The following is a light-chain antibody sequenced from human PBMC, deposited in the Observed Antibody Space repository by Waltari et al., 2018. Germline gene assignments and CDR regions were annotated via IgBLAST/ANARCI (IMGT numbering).Light chain of an antibody. V-gene: IGKV3-20*01. Sequence: EIVLTQSPGTLSLSPGERATLSCRASQSVTSSYLAWYQKKPGQAPRLLIYGASSRATGIPDRVSGSGSGTDFTLTISRLEPEDFAVYYCQQYGSSPYTFGQGTKLEI. CDR1: QSVTSSY. CDR3: QQYGSSPYT. J-gene: IGKJ2*01. CDR2: GAS.